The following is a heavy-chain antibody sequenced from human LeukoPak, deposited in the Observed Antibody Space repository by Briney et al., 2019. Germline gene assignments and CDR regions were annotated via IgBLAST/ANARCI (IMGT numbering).Heavy chain of an antibody. CDR2: ISSSSSYI. CDR3: ARGNARFGELLSWFDP. Sequence: GGSLRLSCAASGFTFSSYTMNWVRQAPGKGLEWVSSISSSSSYIYYADSVRGRFTISRDNAKNSLYLQMNSLRAEDTAVYYCARGNARFGELLSWFDPWGQGTLVTVSS. D-gene: IGHD3-10*01. V-gene: IGHV3-21*01. CDR1: GFTFSSYT. J-gene: IGHJ5*02.